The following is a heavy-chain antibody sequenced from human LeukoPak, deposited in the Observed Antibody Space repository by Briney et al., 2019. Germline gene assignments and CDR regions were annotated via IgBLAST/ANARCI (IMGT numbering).Heavy chain of an antibody. D-gene: IGHD1-14*01. V-gene: IGHV3-23*01. CDR3: AKDLLIRNRGLDYFDY. Sequence: GGSLRLSCAASGFTFSSYAMSWVRQAPGKGLEWVSAITGSGGTTYYADSVKGRFTISRDNSKNTLYLQMNSLRAEDTAVYYCAKDLLIRNRGLDYFDYWGQGTLVTVSS. J-gene: IGHJ4*02. CDR2: ITGSGGTT. CDR1: GFTFSSYA.